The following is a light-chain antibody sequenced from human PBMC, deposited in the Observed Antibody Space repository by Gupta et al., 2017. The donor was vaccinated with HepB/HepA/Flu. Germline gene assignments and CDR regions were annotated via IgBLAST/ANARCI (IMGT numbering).Light chain of an antibody. V-gene: IGKV4-1*01. J-gene: IGKJ4*02. Sequence: IALAPSHGSRAMCLSARATFNCKSSQSVLYSSNNKNYLGWYQQKPGQPPKLLIYWASTRESGVPDRCSGSGSGTHLTLANCILQAEDVAVYDCQKYYRVPLTFGGGTKVEIK. CDR1: QSVLYSSNNKNY. CDR2: WAS. CDR3: QKYYRVPLT.